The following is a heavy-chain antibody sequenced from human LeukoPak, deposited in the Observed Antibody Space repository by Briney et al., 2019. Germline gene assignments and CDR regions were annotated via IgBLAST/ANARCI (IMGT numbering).Heavy chain of an antibody. V-gene: IGHV3-23*01. Sequence: PGGSLRLSCEASGFTFSSNAMSWVRQAPGRGLEWVSSISGYGVSICYADSVKGRFTISRDNSRDTLYLQMNSLGAEDTAVYYCAKDFGGSYIYYFDYWGQGTLVTVSS. CDR2: ISGYGVSI. J-gene: IGHJ4*02. CDR3: AKDFGGSYIYYFDY. CDR1: GFTFSSNA. D-gene: IGHD1-26*01.